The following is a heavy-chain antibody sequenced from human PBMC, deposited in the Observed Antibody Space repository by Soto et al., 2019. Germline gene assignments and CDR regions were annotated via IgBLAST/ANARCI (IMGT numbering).Heavy chain of an antibody. V-gene: IGHV3-23*01. CDR3: AKAPDRDGSNLDAFDI. Sequence: EVQLLESGGGLVQPGESLRLSCAASGFTFSSYAMGWVRQAPGKGLEWVSGISRLGGNTYYADSVTGRFTVSRDNSKNTRFLQTNSVQAEDTAVYYCAKAPDRDGSNLDAFDIWGQGTMVTVSS. CDR2: ISRLGGNT. D-gene: IGHD3-22*01. J-gene: IGHJ3*02. CDR1: GFTFSSYA.